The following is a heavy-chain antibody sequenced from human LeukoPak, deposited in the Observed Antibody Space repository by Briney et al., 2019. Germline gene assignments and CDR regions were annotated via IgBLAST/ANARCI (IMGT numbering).Heavy chain of an antibody. CDR1: GFTFSSYS. CDR3: ARGSGSGSYDAFDI. CDR2: ISSSSSYI. J-gene: IGHJ3*02. D-gene: IGHD3-10*01. V-gene: IGHV3-21*01. Sequence: PGGSLRLSCAASGFTFSSYSMNWVRQAPGKGLEWVSSISSSSSYIYYADSVKGRFTISRDNAKNSLYLQMNSLRAEDTAVYYCARGSGSGSYDAFDIWGQGIMVTVSS.